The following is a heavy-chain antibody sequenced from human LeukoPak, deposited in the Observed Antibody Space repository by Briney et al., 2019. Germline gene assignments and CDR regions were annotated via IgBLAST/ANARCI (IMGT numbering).Heavy chain of an antibody. J-gene: IGHJ1*01. CDR1: GGSISSSSYY. CDR2: IYYSGST. D-gene: IGHD3-22*01. V-gene: IGHV4-39*07. CDR3: LNGDSSGYQH. Sequence: NPSETLSLTCTVSGGSISSSSYYWGWIRQPPGKGLEWIGSIYYSGSTYYNPSLKSRVTISVDTSKNQFSLKLSSVTAADTAVYYCLNGDSSGYQHWGQGTLVTVSS.